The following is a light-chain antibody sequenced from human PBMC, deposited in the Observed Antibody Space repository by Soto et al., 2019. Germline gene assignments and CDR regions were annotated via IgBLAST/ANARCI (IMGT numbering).Light chain of an antibody. J-gene: IGLJ1*01. CDR3: CSYTSISTLV. Sequence: QSALTXPXSVSXSPGXAXXMSXXGTNXDVGGYNYVSWYQQHPGKAPKLMIYDVNNRPSGVSNRFSGSKSGNTASLTISGLQAEDEADYYCCSYTSISTLVFGTGTKVTVL. CDR1: NXDVGGYNY. CDR2: DVN. V-gene: IGLV2-14*01.